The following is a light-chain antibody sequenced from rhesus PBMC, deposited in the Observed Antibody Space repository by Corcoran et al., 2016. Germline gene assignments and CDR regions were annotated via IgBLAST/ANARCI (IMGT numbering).Light chain of an antibody. CDR3: LQHTSYPFT. CDR2: DAS. CDR1: QGIRSY. Sequence: DIQMTQSPSSLSASVGDTVTITCRASQGIRSYLNWYQQKPGKAPKLLIYDASSLESGVPSRFSGSGSGTDFALTISSLQPEDFAVYYCLQHTSYPFTFGPGTKLDIK. V-gene: IGKV1-28*03. J-gene: IGKJ3*01.